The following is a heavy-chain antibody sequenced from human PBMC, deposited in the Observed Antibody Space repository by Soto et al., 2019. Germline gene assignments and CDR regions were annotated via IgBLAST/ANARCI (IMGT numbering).Heavy chain of an antibody. J-gene: IGHJ4*02. V-gene: IGHV1-18*01. CDR3: ARWGSGSYRMFDY. Sequence: QVQLVQSGAEVKKPGASVTVSCQASGFTFNTYVITWVRQAPGQGLEWLGWISVYHGNTNYAQKVQGRVTMTTDTSTSPAYMELRSLRSAETAVYYCARWGSGSYRMFDYWGQGTLVTVSS. D-gene: IGHD1-26*01. CDR2: ISVYHGNT. CDR1: GFTFNTYV.